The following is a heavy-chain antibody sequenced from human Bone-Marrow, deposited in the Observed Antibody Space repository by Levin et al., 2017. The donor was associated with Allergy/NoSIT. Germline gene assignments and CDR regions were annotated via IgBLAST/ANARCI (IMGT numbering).Heavy chain of an antibody. CDR2: IYYSGST. CDR1: GGSISSSSYY. V-gene: IGHV4-39*01. J-gene: IGHJ4*02. Sequence: PSETLSLTCTVSGGSISSSSYYWGWIRQPPGKGLEWIGSIYYSGSTYYNPSLKSRVTISVDTSKNQFSLKLSSVTAADTAVYYCARRAYSGYYFDYWGQGTLVTVSS. D-gene: IGHD3-10*01. CDR3: ARRAYSGYYFDY.